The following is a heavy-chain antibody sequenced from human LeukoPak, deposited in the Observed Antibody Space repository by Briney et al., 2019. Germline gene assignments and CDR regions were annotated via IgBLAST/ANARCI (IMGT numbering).Heavy chain of an antibody. V-gene: IGHV3-43*01. J-gene: IGHJ4*02. CDR1: GFIFDAYT. Sequence: GGSLRLSCAASGFIFDAYTMHWVRQSPGKGLEWVSLINGDGGSTYYADSVKGRFTISRDNSKNTLYLQMNSLRAEDTAVYYCAKDKGQYYDSPYYFDYWGQGTLVTVSS. CDR2: INGDGGST. CDR3: AKDKGQYYDSPYYFDY. D-gene: IGHD3-22*01.